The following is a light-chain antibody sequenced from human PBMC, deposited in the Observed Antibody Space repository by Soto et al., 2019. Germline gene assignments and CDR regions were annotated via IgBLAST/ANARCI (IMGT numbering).Light chain of an antibody. J-gene: IGLJ2*01. CDR1: SSDVGGYNY. CDR2: EVS. CDR3: NSYTPSSTVV. V-gene: IGLV2-14*01. Sequence: QSALTQPASVSGSPGQSITISCTGTSSDVGGYNYVSWYQQHPGKAPKLIIYEVSNRPSGVSNRFSGSKSGNTASLTISGLQAEDEADYYCNSYTPSSTVVFGGGTKLTVL.